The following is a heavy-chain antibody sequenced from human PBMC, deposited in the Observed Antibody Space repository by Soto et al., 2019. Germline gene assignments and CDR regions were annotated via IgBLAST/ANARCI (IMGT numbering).Heavy chain of an antibody. Sequence: SETLSLTCTVSGGSISSYYWSWIRQPPGKGLEWIGYIYYSGSTNYNPSLKSRVTISVDTSKNQFSLKLSSVTAADTAVYYCARVAGSYDSWSGLTNYYYFGMDVWGQGTTVTVSS. CDR2: IYYSGST. V-gene: IGHV4-59*01. CDR3: ARVAGSYDSWSGLTNYYYFGMDV. CDR1: GGSISSYY. J-gene: IGHJ6*02. D-gene: IGHD3-3*01.